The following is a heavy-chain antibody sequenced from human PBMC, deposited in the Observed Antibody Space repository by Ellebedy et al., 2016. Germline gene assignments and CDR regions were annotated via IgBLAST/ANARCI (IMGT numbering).Heavy chain of an antibody. CDR2: ISSSSSYI. Sequence: GESLKISCAASGFTFSSYSMNWVRQAPGKGLEWVSSISSSSSYIYYADSVKGRFTISRDNAKNTLYLQMNSLRAEDTAVYYCARGPGSYWVFGYDYFDYWGQGTLVTVSS. D-gene: IGHD1-26*01. CDR3: ARGPGSYWVFGYDYFDY. CDR1: GFTFSSYS. J-gene: IGHJ4*02. V-gene: IGHV3-21*01.